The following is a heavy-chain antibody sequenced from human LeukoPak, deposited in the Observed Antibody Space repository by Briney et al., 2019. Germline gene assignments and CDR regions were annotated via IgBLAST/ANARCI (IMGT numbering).Heavy chain of an antibody. J-gene: IGHJ4*02. D-gene: IGHD3-10*01. CDR3: ARAYRACEDY. Sequence: GGSLRLSCVASGFTFNSYWMDWVRPAPGKGLVWVSRINSDGSSTTYADSVKGRFTISRDNAKNTLYLQMNSLRAEDTAVYYCARAYRACEDYWGQGTLVTVSS. V-gene: IGHV3-74*01. CDR1: GFTFNSYW. CDR2: INSDGSST.